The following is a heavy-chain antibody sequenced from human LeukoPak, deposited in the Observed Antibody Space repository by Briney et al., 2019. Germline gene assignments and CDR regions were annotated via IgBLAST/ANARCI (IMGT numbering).Heavy chain of an antibody. D-gene: IGHD5-12*01. CDR3: ARDHYREPYSGYDLGENWFDP. CDR1: GGSISSSSYY. CDR2: IYYSGST. J-gene: IGHJ5*02. V-gene: IGHV4-39*07. Sequence: SETLSLTCTVSGGSISSSSYYWGWIRQPPGKGLEWIGSIYYSGSTYYNPSLKSRVTISVDTSKNQFSLKLSSVTAADTAVYYCARDHYREPYSGYDLGENWFDPWGQGTLVTVSS.